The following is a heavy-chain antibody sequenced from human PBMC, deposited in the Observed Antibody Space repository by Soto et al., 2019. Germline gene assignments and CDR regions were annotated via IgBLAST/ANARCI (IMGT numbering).Heavy chain of an antibody. CDR1: GGSISSSSYY. Sequence: QLQLQESGPGLVKPSETLSLTCTVSGGSISSSSYYWGWIRQPPGKGLEWIGSIYYSGSTYYNPSLKSRVTISVDTSKNQFSLKLSSVTAADTAVYYCAGGSGYDSSWFDPWGQGTLVTVSS. V-gene: IGHV4-39*01. CDR3: AGGSGYDSSWFDP. CDR2: IYYSGST. D-gene: IGHD5-12*01. J-gene: IGHJ5*02.